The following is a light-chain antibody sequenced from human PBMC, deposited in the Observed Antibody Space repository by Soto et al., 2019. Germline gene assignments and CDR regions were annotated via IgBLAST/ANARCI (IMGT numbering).Light chain of an antibody. V-gene: IGKV3-20*01. CDR1: QNVYNNY. CDR2: GAS. Sequence: EIVLTQSPGTLSLSPGERATLSCRASQNVYNNYIAWYQQKPGQAPRTVIDGASIRATGIPDRLSGSGSGTDFTLSISRLEPEDSAVYYCQQYGSSPPLTFGGGTKVDIK. CDR3: QQYGSSPPLT. J-gene: IGKJ4*01.